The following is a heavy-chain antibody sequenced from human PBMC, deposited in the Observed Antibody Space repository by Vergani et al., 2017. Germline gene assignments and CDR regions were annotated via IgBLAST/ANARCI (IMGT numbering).Heavy chain of an antibody. J-gene: IGHJ5*02. V-gene: IGHV1-69*02. Sequence: QVQLVQSGAEVKKPGSSVKVSCKASGGTFSSYTISWVRQAPGQGLEWMGRIIPILGIANYAQKFQGRVTMTRNTSISTDYMELSSLRSEDTAVYYCARWGIVGALNHWGQGTLVTVSS. CDR1: GGTFSSYT. CDR2: IIPILGIA. D-gene: IGHD1-26*01. CDR3: ARWGIVGALNH.